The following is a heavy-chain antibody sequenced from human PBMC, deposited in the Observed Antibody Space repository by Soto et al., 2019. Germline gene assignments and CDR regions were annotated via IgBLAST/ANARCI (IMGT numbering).Heavy chain of an antibody. CDR3: ARDSTPDIVVVPAGMGFDP. D-gene: IGHD2-2*01. V-gene: IGHV5-51*01. CDR1: GYSFTSYW. CDR2: IFPGDSDT. J-gene: IGHJ5*02. Sequence: GESLKISCKGSGYSFTSYWIAWVRQMPGKGLEWMGIIFPGDSDTRYSPSFQGQVTISADKSISTAYLQWSSLKASDTAMYYCARDSTPDIVVVPAGMGFDPWGQGTLVTVSS.